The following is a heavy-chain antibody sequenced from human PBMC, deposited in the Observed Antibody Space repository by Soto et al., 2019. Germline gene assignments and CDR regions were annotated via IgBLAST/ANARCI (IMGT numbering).Heavy chain of an antibody. CDR1: GGSFSGYY. V-gene: IGHV4-34*01. CDR3: ARHEELRFLEWTFEYFQH. D-gene: IGHD3-3*01. J-gene: IGHJ1*01. CDR2: INHSGST. Sequence: PSETLSLTCAVYGGSFSGYYWSWVRQSPRKGLEWIGEINHSGSTNYNPSLKSRLTISVDTSKNQFSLKLSSVTAADTAVYYCARHEELRFLEWTFEYFQHWGQGTLVTVSS.